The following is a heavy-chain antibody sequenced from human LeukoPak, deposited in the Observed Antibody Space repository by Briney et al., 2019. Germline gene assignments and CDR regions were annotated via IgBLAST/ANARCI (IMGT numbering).Heavy chain of an antibody. Sequence: GGSLRLSCAASGFTISSYRMKWVRQAPGKGLEWVSSISSSSSYIDYADSVKGRFTISRDNAKNSLYLQMNSLRAEDTAVYYCAVRGIDYWGQGTLVTVSS. CDR1: GFTISSYR. D-gene: IGHD3-10*01. V-gene: IGHV3-21*01. CDR3: AVRGIDY. J-gene: IGHJ4*02. CDR2: ISSSSSYI.